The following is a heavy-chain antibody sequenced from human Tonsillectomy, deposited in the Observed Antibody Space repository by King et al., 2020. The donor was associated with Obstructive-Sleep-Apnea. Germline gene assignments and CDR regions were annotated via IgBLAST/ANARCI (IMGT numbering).Heavy chain of an antibody. CDR2: IYNSGNT. Sequence: QLQESGPGLVKPSETLSLTCTVSGDSISTYYWSWIRQPPGKGLEWIGYIYNSGNTNYNPSLKSRVTISADTSKNQFSLKLSSVTAADTAVYYCARESDCGSASCYLDYWGQGTLVTVSS. CDR1: GDSISTYY. CDR3: ARESDCGSASCYLDY. D-gene: IGHD2-2*01. J-gene: IGHJ4*02. V-gene: IGHV4-59*01.